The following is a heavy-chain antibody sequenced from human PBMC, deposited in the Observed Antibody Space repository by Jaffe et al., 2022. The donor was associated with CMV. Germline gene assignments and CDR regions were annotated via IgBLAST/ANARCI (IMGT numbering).Heavy chain of an antibody. CDR1: GGTFSSYA. Sequence: QVQLVQSGAEVKKPGSSVKVSCKASGGTFSSYAISWVRQAPGQGLEWMGRIIPILGIANYAQKFQGRVTITADKSTSTAYMELSSLRSEDTAVYYCARDLFGDTAMVIDFDLWGRGTLVTVSS. J-gene: IGHJ2*01. V-gene: IGHV1-69*09. D-gene: IGHD5-18*01. CDR2: IIPILGIA. CDR3: ARDLFGDTAMVIDFDL.